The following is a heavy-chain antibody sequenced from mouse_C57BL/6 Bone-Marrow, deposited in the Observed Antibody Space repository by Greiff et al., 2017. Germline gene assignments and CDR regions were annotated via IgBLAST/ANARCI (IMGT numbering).Heavy chain of an antibody. CDR2: INPNNGGT. Sequence: EVQLQQSGPELVKPGASVKIPCKASGYTFTDYNMDWVKQSHGKSLEWIGDINPNNGGTIYNQKFKGKATLTVDKSSSTASMELRSLTSEDTAVXYCARQDYGSSPYFDYWGQGTTLTVSS. V-gene: IGHV1-18*01. J-gene: IGHJ2*01. D-gene: IGHD1-1*01. CDR3: ARQDYGSSPYFDY. CDR1: GYTFTDYN.